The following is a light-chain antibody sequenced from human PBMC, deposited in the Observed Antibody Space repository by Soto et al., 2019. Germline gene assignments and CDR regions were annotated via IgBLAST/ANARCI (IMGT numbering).Light chain of an antibody. CDR2: WAS. Sequence: DIVMTQSPDSLAVSLGERHTINCKSSQSVLYSSNNKNYLAWYQQKPGQPPKLLIYWASTRESGVPDRFSGSGSGTDFTLTISSLQAEDVAVYYCQQYYSTPQTFGQGTKVEIK. V-gene: IGKV4-1*01. J-gene: IGKJ1*01. CDR1: QSVLYSSNNKNY. CDR3: QQYYSTPQT.